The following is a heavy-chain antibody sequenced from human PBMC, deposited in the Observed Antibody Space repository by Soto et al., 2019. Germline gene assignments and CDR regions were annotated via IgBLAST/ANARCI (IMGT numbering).Heavy chain of an antibody. CDR2: INVYNGNT. Sequence: QVQLVQSGGEVKKPGASVKVSCKASGYTFTNYGISWVRQAPGQGLEWMGWINVYNGNTKYAQKVQGRVTMTTDTSKSTGYMELRSLRSDVTAVYYCARGVGSGSYYNQYNWFDPWGQGTLVTVSS. CDR1: GYTFTNYG. V-gene: IGHV1-18*01. CDR3: ARGVGSGSYYNQYNWFDP. D-gene: IGHD3-10*01. J-gene: IGHJ5*02.